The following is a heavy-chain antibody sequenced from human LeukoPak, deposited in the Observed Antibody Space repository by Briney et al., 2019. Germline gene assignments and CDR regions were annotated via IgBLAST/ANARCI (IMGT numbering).Heavy chain of an antibody. CDR3: ARVVGDYVWGSYRYTGFDY. CDR2: ISAYNGNT. J-gene: IGHJ4*02. CDR1: GYTFTSYG. D-gene: IGHD3-16*02. V-gene: IGHV1-18*01. Sequence: ASVKVSCKASGYTFTSYGISWVRQAPGQGLEWMGWISAYNGNTNYAQKLQGRVTMTTDTSTSTAYMELRSLRSDDTAVYYCARVVGDYVWGSYRYTGFDYWGQGTLVTVSS.